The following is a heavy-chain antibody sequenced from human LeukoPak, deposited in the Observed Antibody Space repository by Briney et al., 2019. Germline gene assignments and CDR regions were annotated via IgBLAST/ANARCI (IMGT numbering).Heavy chain of an antibody. V-gene: IGHV3-53*01. CDR3: AKYCSGGNCYSGLY. CDR2: MYTGGST. CDR1: GFMVSRNY. D-gene: IGHD2-15*01. J-gene: IGHJ4*02. Sequence: GGSLRLSCAASGFMVSRNYMSWVRQAPGKGLEWVSVMYTGGSTYYADSVKGRFTISRDSSKNTLFLQMNSLRAEDTAVYYCAKYCSGGNCYSGLYWGQGTLVTVSS.